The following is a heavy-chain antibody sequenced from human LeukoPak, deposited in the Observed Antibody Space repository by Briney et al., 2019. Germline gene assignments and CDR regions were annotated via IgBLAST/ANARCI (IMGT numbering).Heavy chain of an antibody. CDR2: IYYSGST. CDR3: ARAAKKLRFLEWFTSPFDY. Sequence: SETLSLTCTVSGGSISSGDYYWSWIRQPQGKGLEWIGYIYYSGSTYYNPSLKSRVTISVDTSKNQFSLKLSSVTAADTAVYYCARAAKKLRFLEWFTSPFDYWGQGTLVTVSS. CDR1: GGSISSGDYY. J-gene: IGHJ4*02. V-gene: IGHV4-30-4*08. D-gene: IGHD3-3*01.